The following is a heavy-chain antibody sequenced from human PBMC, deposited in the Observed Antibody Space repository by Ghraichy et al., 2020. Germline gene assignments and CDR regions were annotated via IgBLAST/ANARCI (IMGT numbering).Heavy chain of an antibody. CDR3: ARGGITVFGVVAYYFHY. V-gene: IGHV3-53*01. D-gene: IGHD3-3*01. J-gene: IGHJ4*02. CDR2: IYSGGTT. Sequence: GGSLRLSCAASGFSVSNNFMSWVRQAPGKGLEWVSVIYSGGTTQYADSVKGRFTISRDSSKSTLYLQMNSLRAEDTAVYYCARGGITVFGVVAYYFHYWGQGTLVTVSS. CDR1: GFSVSNNF.